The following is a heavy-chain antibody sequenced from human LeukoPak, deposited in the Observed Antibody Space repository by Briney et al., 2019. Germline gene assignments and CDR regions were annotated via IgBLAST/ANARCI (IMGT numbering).Heavy chain of an antibody. V-gene: IGHV4-39*01. CDR2: IYYSGST. D-gene: IGHD2-2*01. Sequence: SETLSLTCTVSGGSISSSSYYWGWIRQPPGKGLEWIGSIYYSGSTYYNPSLKSRITISVDTSKNQFSLKLSSVTAADTAVYYCATHCSSTSCYERAYFQHWGQGTLVTVSS. CDR1: GGSISSSSYY. J-gene: IGHJ1*01. CDR3: ATHCSSTSCYERAYFQH.